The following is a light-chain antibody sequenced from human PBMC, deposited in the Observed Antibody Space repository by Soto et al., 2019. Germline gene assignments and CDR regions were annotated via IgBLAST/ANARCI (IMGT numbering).Light chain of an antibody. Sequence: DIQMTQSPSSLSASLGDRVTITCRASQSIGSFLNWYQHKPGEAPKLLIDGASTFQSGVPSRYSGSGSGTEFTLTISSLQPEDFATYYCQQSDSIPWTFGQGTKVEIK. V-gene: IGKV1-39*01. CDR1: QSIGSF. CDR3: QQSDSIPWT. CDR2: GAS. J-gene: IGKJ1*01.